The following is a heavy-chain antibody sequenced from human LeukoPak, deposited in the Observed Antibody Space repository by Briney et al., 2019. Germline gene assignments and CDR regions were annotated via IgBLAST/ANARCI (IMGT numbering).Heavy chain of an antibody. CDR1: GGTFSSYA. D-gene: IGHD5-18*01. J-gene: IGHJ4*02. Sequence: ASVKVSCKASGGTFSSYAISWVRQAPGQGLEWMGRIILILGIANYAQKFQGRVTITRDTSASTAYMELSSLRSEDTAVYYCARTKGDTAMVTFDYWGQGTLVTVSS. V-gene: IGHV1-69*04. CDR3: ARTKGDTAMVTFDY. CDR2: IILILGIA.